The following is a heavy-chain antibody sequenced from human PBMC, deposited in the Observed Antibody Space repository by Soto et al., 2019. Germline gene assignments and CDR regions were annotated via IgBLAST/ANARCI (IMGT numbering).Heavy chain of an antibody. CDR1: GGSISSGSYS. CDR3: ARGPIAAAGGYYYYYYGMDV. CDR2: IYHTGSP. J-gene: IGHJ6*02. D-gene: IGHD6-13*01. Sequence: PSETLSLTYAVSGGSISSGSYSWSWIRQPPGKGLEWIAYIYHTGSPYYNPSLKSRVTISADRSKNQFSLKLTSVTAADTAVYYCARGPIAAAGGYYYYYYGMDVWGQGTTVT. V-gene: IGHV4-30-2*01.